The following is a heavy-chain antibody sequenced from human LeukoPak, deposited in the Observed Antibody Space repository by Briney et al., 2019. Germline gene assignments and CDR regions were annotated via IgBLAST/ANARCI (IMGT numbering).Heavy chain of an antibody. CDR3: TRHLRLGATNGFDY. CDR1: GGSISSSSYY. V-gene: IGHV4-39*01. D-gene: IGHD1-26*01. J-gene: IGHJ4*02. CDR2: IYYSGST. Sequence: SETLSLTCTVSGGSISSSSYYWGWIRQPPGKGLEWIGSIYYSGSTYYNPSLKSRVTISVDTSKNQFSLKLSSVTAADTAVYYCTRHLRLGATNGFDYWGQGTLVTVSS.